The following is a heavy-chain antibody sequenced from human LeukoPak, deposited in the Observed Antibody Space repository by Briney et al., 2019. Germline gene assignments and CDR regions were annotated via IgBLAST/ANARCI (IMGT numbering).Heavy chain of an antibody. Sequence: PSETLSLTCAVYGGSFSGYYWSWIRQPPGKGLEWIGEINHSGSTNYNPSLKSRVTISVDTSKNQFSLKLSSVTAADTAVYYCAREAGRVIGDRRFDYWGQGTLVTVSS. CDR3: AREAGRVIGDRRFDY. CDR2: INHSGST. V-gene: IGHV4-34*01. CDR1: GGSFSGYY. J-gene: IGHJ4*02. D-gene: IGHD2-21*02.